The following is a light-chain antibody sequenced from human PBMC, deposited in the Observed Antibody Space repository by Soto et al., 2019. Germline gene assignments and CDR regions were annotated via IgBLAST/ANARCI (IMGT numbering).Light chain of an antibody. CDR1: NSDLGTYNL. CDR3: CSYVGSNIFYV. J-gene: IGLJ1*01. Sequence: SALTQPASVSGSPGQSITISCTGTNSDLGTYNLVSWYQQHPGKAPKTIIYEVTKRPSGVSKRFSGSKSGNTASLTISGLQAEDEADYYCCSYVGSNIFYVFGTGTKLTVL. CDR2: EVT. V-gene: IGLV2-23*02.